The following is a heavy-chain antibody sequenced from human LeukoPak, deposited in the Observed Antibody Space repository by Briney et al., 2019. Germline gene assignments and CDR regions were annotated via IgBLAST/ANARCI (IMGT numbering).Heavy chain of an antibody. V-gene: IGHV3-7*01. CDR3: AREVMDYYGSGSSYYFDY. CDR1: YX. D-gene: IGHD3-10*01. Sequence: YXMSWVRQAPGKGLEWVANIKQDGSEKYYVDSVKGRFTISRDNAKNSLYLQMNSLRAEDTAVYYCAREVMDYYGSGSSYYFDYWGQGTLVTVSS. CDR2: IKQDGSEK. J-gene: IGHJ4*02.